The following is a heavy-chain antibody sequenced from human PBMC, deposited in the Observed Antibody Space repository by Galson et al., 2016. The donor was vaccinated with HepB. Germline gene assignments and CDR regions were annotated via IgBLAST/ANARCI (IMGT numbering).Heavy chain of an antibody. CDR3: AHRGYYYDSSCYYYAEYFQH. J-gene: IGHJ1*01. V-gene: IGHV2-5*02. D-gene: IGHD3-22*01. Sequence: PALVKPTQTLTLTCTFSGFSLSTSGVGVGWIRQPPGKALEWLALIYWDDDKRYSPSLKSRLTITKDTSKNQVVLTMTNMDPVDTATYYCAHRGYYYDSSCYYYAEYFQHWGRAPWSPSPQ. CDR2: IYWDDDK. CDR1: GFSLSTSGVG.